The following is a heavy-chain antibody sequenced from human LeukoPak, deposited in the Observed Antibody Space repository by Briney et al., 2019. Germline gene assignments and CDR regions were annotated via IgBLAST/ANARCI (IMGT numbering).Heavy chain of an antibody. Sequence: PSETLSLTCTVSGDSISSNSYYWGWIRQPPGKGLEWIGTIYYSGSTYYKPSLKSRVTISVDTSKNQFSLKLSPVTAADTAVYYCARAAYTSSWDFWGQGILVTVSS. J-gene: IGHJ4*02. CDR2: IYYSGST. CDR1: GDSISSNSYY. V-gene: IGHV4-39*01. D-gene: IGHD6-13*01. CDR3: ARAAYTSSWDF.